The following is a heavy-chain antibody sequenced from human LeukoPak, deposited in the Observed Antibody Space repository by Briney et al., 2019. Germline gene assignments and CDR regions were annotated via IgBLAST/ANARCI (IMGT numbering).Heavy chain of an antibody. CDR2: IWYDGTNK. D-gene: IGHD7-27*01. V-gene: IGHV3-33*06. CDR1: GFTLSNYG. J-gene: IGHJ4*02. Sequence: PGGSLRLSCAVSGFTLSNYGMHWVRQAPGRGLEWVAVIWYDGTNKYYADSVRGRFTISRDSSKNTLYLQTNSLRAEDTAVYYCAKSGRNWAYLEYWGQGTLVTVSS. CDR3: AKSGRNWAYLEY.